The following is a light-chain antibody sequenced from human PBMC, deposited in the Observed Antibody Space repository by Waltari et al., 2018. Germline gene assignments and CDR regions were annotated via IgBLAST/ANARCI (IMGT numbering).Light chain of an antibody. Sequence: DIVMTQSPDSLAVSLGERATINCKSSQCFLYSSNHKNYLAWYQQKPGPPPRLLIYWASTRESGVPDRFSGSGSGTDFTLTISSLQAEDVAVYYCQQYYGTPCTFGGGTKVEMK. CDR1: QCFLYSSNHKNY. CDR2: WAS. J-gene: IGKJ4*01. V-gene: IGKV4-1*01. CDR3: QQYYGTPCT.